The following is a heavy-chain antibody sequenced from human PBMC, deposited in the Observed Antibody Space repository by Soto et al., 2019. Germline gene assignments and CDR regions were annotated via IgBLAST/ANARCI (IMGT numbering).Heavy chain of an antibody. CDR1: GGTFGSFA. CDR3: AREGRIAAAGTTWFDP. Sequence: QVQLVQSGAEVKKPESSVKVSCKASGGTFGSFAINWVRQAPGQGLEWMGRIIPILGTAKYAQKFLGRLTISADDATSRDYMELSGLRSDDTAFYFCAREGRIAAAGTTWFDPWGQGTLVIVSS. J-gene: IGHJ5*02. D-gene: IGHD6-25*01. CDR2: IIPILGTA. V-gene: IGHV1-69*01.